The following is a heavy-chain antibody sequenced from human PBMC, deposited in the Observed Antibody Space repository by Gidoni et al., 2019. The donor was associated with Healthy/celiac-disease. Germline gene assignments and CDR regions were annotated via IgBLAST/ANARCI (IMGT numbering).Heavy chain of an antibody. CDR3: ARDKSTLQQLVTYYFDY. V-gene: IGHV3-30-3*01. J-gene: IGHJ4*02. CDR2: ISYDGSNK. CDR1: GFTFSSYA. Sequence: QVQLVESGGGVVQPGRSLRLSCAASGFTFSSYAMHWVRQAPGKGLEWVAVISYDGSNKYYADSVKGRFTISRDNSKNTLYLQMNSLRAEDTAVYYCARDKSTLQQLVTYYFDYWGQGTLVTVSS. D-gene: IGHD6-13*01.